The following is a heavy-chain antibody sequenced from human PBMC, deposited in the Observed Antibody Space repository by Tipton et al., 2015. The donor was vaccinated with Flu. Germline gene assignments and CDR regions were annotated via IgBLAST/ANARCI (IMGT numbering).Heavy chain of an antibody. J-gene: IGHJ6*02. CDR2: LFHIWTT. D-gene: IGHD3-3*01. CDR1: GGSIRDYF. Sequence: TLSLTCTISGGSIRDYFWTWIRQSPGKGLEWICGLFHIWTTNVSPSLKIRVTMSVDTSKNELSLRLTSVTAADTAVYYCAGGHYRGTSAAQYYSAMGPRGQGTAV. V-gene: IGHV4-59*01. CDR3: AGGHYRGTSAAQYYSAMGP.